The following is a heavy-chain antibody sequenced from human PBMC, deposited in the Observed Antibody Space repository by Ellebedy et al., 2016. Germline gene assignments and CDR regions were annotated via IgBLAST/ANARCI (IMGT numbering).Heavy chain of an antibody. V-gene: IGHV3-15*01. CDR2: IKSKADGGTT. D-gene: IGHD6-19*01. CDR3: ATDGGWYGY. CDR1: GVTFTDAW. J-gene: IGHJ4*02. Sequence: GGSLRLSCAASGVTFTDAWMNWVRQAPGKGLEWVGRIKSKADGGTTDYAAPVKTRFTISRDDSKNTVYLQMNTLKTEDTAVYYCATDGGWYGYWGQGTLVTVSS.